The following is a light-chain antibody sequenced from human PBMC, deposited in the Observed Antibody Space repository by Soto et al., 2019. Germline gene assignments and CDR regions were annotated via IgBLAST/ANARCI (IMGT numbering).Light chain of an antibody. CDR1: KSVGRN. J-gene: IGKJ3*01. CDR3: QEYSKWPLFT. Sequence: EIVVTQSPGILSVSPGEGTTLSCRTSKSVGRNLAWYQQKPGQAPTLLIYAASTRATGLPARFSGSGSGTDFTLTISSRQSEDFAVYYCQEYSKWPLFTFGPGTRVDIK. V-gene: IGKV3-15*01. CDR2: AAS.